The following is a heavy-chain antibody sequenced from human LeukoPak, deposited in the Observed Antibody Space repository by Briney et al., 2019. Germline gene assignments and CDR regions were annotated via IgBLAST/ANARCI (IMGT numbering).Heavy chain of an antibody. V-gene: IGHV3-7*01. Sequence: PGGSLRLSCAASGFTFSSYWMSWVRQAAGKGLEWVANIKQDGREKIYVDSVKGRFTISRDNAKKSLYLQMNCLIATDTAVYYCARDIKLWFGGRNYYYYMDVWGKGTTVTVSS. CDR2: IKQDGREK. CDR1: GFTFSSYW. J-gene: IGHJ6*03. D-gene: IGHD3-10*01. CDR3: ARDIKLWFGGRNYYYYMDV.